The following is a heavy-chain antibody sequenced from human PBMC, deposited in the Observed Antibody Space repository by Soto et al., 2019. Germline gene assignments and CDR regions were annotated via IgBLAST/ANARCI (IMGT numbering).Heavy chain of an antibody. J-gene: IGHJ6*04. V-gene: IGHV1-3*04. CDR3: ARGPQDSYGMDV. CDR1: GYSFSDYT. Sequence: QVHLVQSGAEVKKPGASVKVSCKASGYSFSDYTIHWVRRAPGQPPEWMARINTGTASTEYSQKFQGRVTITRDTSATTAYMDVSSLRSEDTAGYYCARGPQDSYGMDVWGEGTTVTVST. CDR2: INTGTAST.